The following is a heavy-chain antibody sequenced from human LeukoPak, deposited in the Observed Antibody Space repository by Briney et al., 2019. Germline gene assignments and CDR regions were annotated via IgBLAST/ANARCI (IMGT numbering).Heavy chain of an antibody. CDR1: GYTLTNYY. J-gene: IGHJ4*02. V-gene: IGHV1-46*01. Sequence: GASVKVSCKASGYTLTNYYIHWVRQAPGQGLEWMGIINPSGGNTNYAQNFQGRVTMTRDMSTSTVYMELSSLRFEDTAVYYCARNNYDILTGYKALDYWGQGTLVTVSS. CDR2: INPSGGNT. D-gene: IGHD3-9*01. CDR3: ARNNYDILTGYKALDY.